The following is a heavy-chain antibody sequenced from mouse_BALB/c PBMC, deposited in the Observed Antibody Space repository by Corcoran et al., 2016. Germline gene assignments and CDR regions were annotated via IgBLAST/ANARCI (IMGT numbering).Heavy chain of an antibody. D-gene: IGHD3-3*01. V-gene: IGHV14-3*02. CDR3: ARGDGYVDV. CDR1: GFNIKDTY. J-gene: IGHJ1*01. Sequence: EVQLQQSGAELVKPGASVKLSCTASGFNIKDTYMHWVKQRPEQGLEWIGRIDPANGNTKYDPKFQGKATITADTSSNTAYLQRSSLTAEDTGVYYRARGDGYVDVWGAGTTVTGSS. CDR2: IDPANGNT.